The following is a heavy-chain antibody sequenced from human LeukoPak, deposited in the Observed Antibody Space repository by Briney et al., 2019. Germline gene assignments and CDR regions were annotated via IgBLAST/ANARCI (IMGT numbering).Heavy chain of an antibody. V-gene: IGHV3-23*01. CDR3: AKPPPYGSGSSHFDY. CDR2: ISGSGGST. J-gene: IGHJ4*02. Sequence: GGSLRLSCAASGFTFSSYGMSWVRQAPGKGLEWVSAISGSGGSTYYADSVKGRFTISRDNSKNTLYLQMNSLRAEDTAVYYCAKPPPYGSGSSHFDYWGQGTLVTVSS. CDR1: GFTFSSYG. D-gene: IGHD3-10*01.